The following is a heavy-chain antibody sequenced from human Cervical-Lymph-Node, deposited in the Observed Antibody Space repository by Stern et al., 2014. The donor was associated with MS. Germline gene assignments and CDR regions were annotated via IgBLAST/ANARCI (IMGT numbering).Heavy chain of an antibody. CDR1: GGSISTVGYY. V-gene: IGHV4-31*03. D-gene: IGHD3-16*01. Sequence: VQLQESGPGLVKPSQTLSLTCTVSGGSISTVGYYWTWIRQHTGKGLEWIGYSYHSGSTYYNPSLKSRASISVDTSKNQFSLKVTSVTAADTALYYCARSDRLWGSFDYWGQGTLVTVSS. J-gene: IGHJ4*02. CDR3: ARSDRLWGSFDY. CDR2: SYHSGST.